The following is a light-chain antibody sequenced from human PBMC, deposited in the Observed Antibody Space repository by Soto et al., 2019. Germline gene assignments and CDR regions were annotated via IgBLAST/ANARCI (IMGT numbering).Light chain of an antibody. CDR1: QSITSY. CDR2: AAS. J-gene: IGKJ1*01. CDR3: QQSYNTPRT. V-gene: IGKV1-39*01. Sequence: DIQMTQSPASLSASVGDRVTITCRARQSITSYLNWYQQKPGKAPKLLIYAASSLQSGVPSRFSGSGSGTDFTLTISSLQPEDVVTYYCQQSYNTPRTFGHGTKVEIK.